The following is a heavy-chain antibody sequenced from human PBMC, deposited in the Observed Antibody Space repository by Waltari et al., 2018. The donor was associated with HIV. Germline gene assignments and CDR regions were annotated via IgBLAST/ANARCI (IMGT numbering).Heavy chain of an antibody. CDR2: IYYSGST. CDR1: GGSISSYY. CDR3: ARANYDSSGYYYLNYFDY. Sequence: QVQLQESGPGLVKPSETLSLTCSVSGGSISSYYWSWIRQPPGKGLEWIGYIYYSGSTNYNPSRKSRVTISGDTSKNQFSLKLSSVTAADTAVYYCARANYDSSGYYYLNYFDYWGQGTLVTVSS. V-gene: IGHV4-59*01. J-gene: IGHJ4*02. D-gene: IGHD3-22*01.